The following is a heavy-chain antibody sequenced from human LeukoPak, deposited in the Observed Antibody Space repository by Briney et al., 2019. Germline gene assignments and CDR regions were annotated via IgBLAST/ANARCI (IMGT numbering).Heavy chain of an antibody. D-gene: IGHD2-2*01. V-gene: IGHV3-20*01. CDR1: GFTFDDYG. J-gene: IGHJ5*02. CDR3: ARQGGYCSSTSCGWFDP. Sequence: GGSLRLSCAASGFTFDDYGMSWVRQAPGKGLEWVSGINWNGGSTGYADSVKGRFTISRDNAKNSLYLQMNSLRAEDTALYHCARQGGYCSSTSCGWFDPWGQGTLVTVSS. CDR2: INWNGGST.